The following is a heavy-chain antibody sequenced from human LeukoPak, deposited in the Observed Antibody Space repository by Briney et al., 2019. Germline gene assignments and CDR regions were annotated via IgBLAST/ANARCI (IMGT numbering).Heavy chain of an antibody. CDR3: ARDTYSSSSYYYNYYMDV. CDR1: GFTFSSYW. CDR2: IKQDGSEK. Sequence: GGSLRLSCAASGFTFSSYWMSWVRQAPGKGLEWVANIKQDGSEKYYVDSAKGRFTISRDNAKNSLYLQMNSLRAEDTAVYYCARDTYSSSSYYYNYYMDVWGKGTTVTVSS. V-gene: IGHV3-7*01. D-gene: IGHD6-6*01. J-gene: IGHJ6*03.